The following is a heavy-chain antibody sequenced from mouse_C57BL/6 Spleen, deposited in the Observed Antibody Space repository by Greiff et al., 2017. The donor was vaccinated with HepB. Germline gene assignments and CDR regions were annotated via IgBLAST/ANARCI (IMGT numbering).Heavy chain of an antibody. D-gene: IGHD1-1*01. Sequence: QVQLQQSGPELVKPGASVKISCKASGYAFSSSWMNWVKQRPGKGLEWIGRIYPGDGDTNYNGKFKGKATLTADKSSSTAYMQLSSLTSEDSAVYFCAREDYYGSSSPFGYWGQGTLVTVSA. J-gene: IGHJ3*01. CDR1: GYAFSSSW. V-gene: IGHV1-82*01. CDR2: IYPGDGDT. CDR3: AREDYYGSSSPFGY.